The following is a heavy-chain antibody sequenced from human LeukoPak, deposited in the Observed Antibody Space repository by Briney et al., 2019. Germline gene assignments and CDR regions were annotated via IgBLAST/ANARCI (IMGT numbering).Heavy chain of an antibody. V-gene: IGHV4-59*01. D-gene: IGHD6-19*01. CDR3: ARQEEWLAYYY. J-gene: IGHJ4*02. CDR1: GGSISSYY. Sequence: SETLSLTCTVSGGSISSYYWSWIRQPPGKGLEWIGYIYYSGSTNYNPSLKSRVTISVDTSKNQFSLKLSSVTAADTAVYYCARQEEWLAYYYWGQGTLVTVSS. CDR2: IYYSGST.